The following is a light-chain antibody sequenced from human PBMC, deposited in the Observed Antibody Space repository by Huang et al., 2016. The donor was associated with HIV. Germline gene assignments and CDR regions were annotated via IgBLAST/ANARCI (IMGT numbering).Light chain of an antibody. CDR3: QQRSSWYT. Sequence: EIVLTQSPATLSLSPGESATLSCRASQSVSTYLAWYQQKPGQAPRRLIYDASNRATGIPARFSGSGSGTDFTLTISSLEPEDFAIYYCQQRSSWYTFGQGTKLEIK. CDR2: DAS. CDR1: QSVSTY. V-gene: IGKV3-11*01. J-gene: IGKJ2*01.